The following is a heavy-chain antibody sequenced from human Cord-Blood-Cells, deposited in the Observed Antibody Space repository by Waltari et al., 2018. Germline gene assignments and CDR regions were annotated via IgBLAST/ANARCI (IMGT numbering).Heavy chain of an antibody. V-gene: IGHV1-69*01. CDR1: GGTFSSYA. D-gene: IGHD4-17*01. J-gene: IGHJ4*02. CDR2: LIPIFGTA. CDR3: ARGPDSMTTVTNFDY. Sequence: QVQLVQSGAEVKKPGSSVKVSCKASGGTFSSYAISWVRQAPGQGLEWMGGLIPIFGTANYAQKFQGRVTINADESTSTAYMELSSLRSEDTAVYYCARGPDSMTTVTNFDYWGQGTLVTVSS.